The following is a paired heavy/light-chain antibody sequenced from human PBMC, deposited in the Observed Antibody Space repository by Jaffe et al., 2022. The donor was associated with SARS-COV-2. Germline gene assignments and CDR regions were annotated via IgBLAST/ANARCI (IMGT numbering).Light chain of an antibody. CDR1: ESISSN. Sequence: EIVMTQSPASLLVFPGGRATLSCRASESISSNLAWYQQKPGQAPRLVIYAASTRATGIPATFTGSGSGTEFTLTISSLQSEDFAVYYCQQYNRWPVTFGGGTKVEIK. V-gene: IGKV3-15*01. CDR2: AAS. CDR3: QQYNRWPVT. J-gene: IGKJ4*01.
Heavy chain of an antibody. CDR3: ARHFDDSTGYHYYYYMDV. CDR1: GASISSSSYY. Sequence: QLQLQESGPGLVKPSETLSLTCTVSGASISSSSYYWGWIRQSPGKGLEWIGSLYYTGSTYYNPSLKSRVTISVGTSEKQFSLKLSSVTAADTAVYYCARHFDDSTGYHYYYYMDVWGKGTTVTVSS. CDR2: LYYTGST. J-gene: IGHJ6*03. D-gene: IGHD3-22*01. V-gene: IGHV4-39*01.